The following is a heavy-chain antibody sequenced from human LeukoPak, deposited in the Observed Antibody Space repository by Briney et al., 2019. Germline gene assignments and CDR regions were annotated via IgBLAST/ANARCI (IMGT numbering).Heavy chain of an antibody. D-gene: IGHD3-22*01. V-gene: IGHV4-61*02. J-gene: IGHJ5*02. CDR1: GGSISSGSYY. Sequence: SRTLSLTCTVSGGSISSGSYYWSWIRQPAGKGLEWIGRIYTSGSTNYNPSLKSRVTISVDTSKNQFSLKPSSVTAADTAVYYCARTRPDYYYDSSGYINWFDPWGQGTLVTVSS. CDR3: ARTRPDYYYDSSGYINWFDP. CDR2: IYTSGST.